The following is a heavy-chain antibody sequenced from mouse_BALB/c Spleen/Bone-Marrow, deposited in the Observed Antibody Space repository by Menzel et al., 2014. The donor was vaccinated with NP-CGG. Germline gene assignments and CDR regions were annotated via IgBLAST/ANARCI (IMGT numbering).Heavy chain of an antibody. Sequence: EVQRVESGGGLVKPGGSLKLSCAASGFTFSSYGMSWVRQTPEKRLEWVATISGGGSYTYYPDSVKGRFTISRDNAKNNLYLQMSSLRSEDTALYYCARQYGSSYFDYWGQGTTLTVSS. J-gene: IGHJ2*01. CDR3: ARQYGSSYFDY. V-gene: IGHV5-9-2*01. CDR2: ISGGGSYT. CDR1: GFTFSSYG. D-gene: IGHD1-1*01.